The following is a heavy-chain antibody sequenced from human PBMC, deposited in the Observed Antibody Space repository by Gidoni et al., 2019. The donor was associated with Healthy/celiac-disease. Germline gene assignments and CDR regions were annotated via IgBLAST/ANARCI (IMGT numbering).Heavy chain of an antibody. CDR1: GFTFSSYG. Sequence: QVQLVESGGGVVQPGRSLRLSWAASGFTFSSYGMHWVRQAPGKGLEWVAVISYDGSNKYYADSVKGRFTISRDNSKNTLYLQMNSLRAEDTAVYYCAKPYYYDSSGYFDYWGQGTLVTVSS. CDR3: AKPYYYDSSGYFDY. D-gene: IGHD3-22*01. CDR2: ISYDGSNK. V-gene: IGHV3-30*18. J-gene: IGHJ4*02.